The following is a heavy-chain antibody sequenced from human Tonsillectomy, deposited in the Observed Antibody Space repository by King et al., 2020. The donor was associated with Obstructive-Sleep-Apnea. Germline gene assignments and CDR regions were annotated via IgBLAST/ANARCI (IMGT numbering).Heavy chain of an antibody. CDR3: TRPGGDASYYYGMDV. D-gene: IGHD2-21*02. Sequence: VQLVESGGGLVQPGGSLKLSCAASGFIISGSAMHWVRQASGKGLEWIGRIRSKDNNYATDYAASVKGRFTVSRDDSKNTAYLQMNSLKTEDTAVYYCTRPGGDASYYYGMDVWGQGATVTVSS. V-gene: IGHV3-73*02. CDR1: GFIISGSA. CDR2: IRSKDNNYAT. J-gene: IGHJ6*02.